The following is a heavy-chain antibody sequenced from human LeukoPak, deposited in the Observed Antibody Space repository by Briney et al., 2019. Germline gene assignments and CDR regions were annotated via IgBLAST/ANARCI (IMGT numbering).Heavy chain of an antibody. CDR1: GFTFGNYD. CDR2: IWSDGSDK. D-gene: IGHD3-22*01. J-gene: IGHJ4*02. V-gene: IGHV3-33*01. Sequence: GRSLRLSCAASGFTFGNYDMHWVRQAPGKGLEWVAVIWSDGSDKYYEDSVKGRFTISRDNSKNTPDLQMNSLRAEDTAVYYCARAPQWLLFDYWGQGTLVTVSS. CDR3: ARAPQWLLFDY.